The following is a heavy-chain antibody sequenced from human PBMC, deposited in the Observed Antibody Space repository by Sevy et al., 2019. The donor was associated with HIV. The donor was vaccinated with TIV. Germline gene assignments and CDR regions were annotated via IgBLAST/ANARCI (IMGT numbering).Heavy chain of an antibody. V-gene: IGHV3-30*18. CDR3: AKDMVDCSGGTCYSGAVSPFES. D-gene: IGHD2-15*01. CDR2: VSYDGADK. J-gene: IGHJ4*02. Sequence: GGSLRLSCAASGFIFNNYDVYWIRQAPGKGLEWVATVSYDGADKDYADIVKGRFTISRDSSRSMLYLQMSSLRPEDTGVYFCAKDMVDCSGGTCYSGAVSPFESWGQGTLVTVS. CDR1: GFIFNNYD.